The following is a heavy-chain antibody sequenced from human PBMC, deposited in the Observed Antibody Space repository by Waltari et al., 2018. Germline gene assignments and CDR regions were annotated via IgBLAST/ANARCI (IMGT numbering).Heavy chain of an antibody. CDR3: AHSRRITIFGVVRGYYYYYYMDV. CDR1: GFSLSTSGVG. Sequence: QITLKESGPTLVKPTQTLTLTCTFSGFSLSTSGVGVGWIRQPPGKALEWLALIYWNDDKRYSPSLKSRLTITKDTSKNQVVLTMTNMDPVDTATYYCAHSRRITIFGVVRGYYYYYYMDVWGKGTTVTVSS. CDR2: IYWNDDK. J-gene: IGHJ6*03. D-gene: IGHD3-3*01. V-gene: IGHV2-5*01.